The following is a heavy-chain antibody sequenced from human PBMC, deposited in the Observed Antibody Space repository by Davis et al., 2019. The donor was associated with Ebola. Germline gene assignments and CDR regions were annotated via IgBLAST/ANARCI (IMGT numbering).Heavy chain of an antibody. D-gene: IGHD6-13*01. V-gene: IGHV4-59*01. J-gene: IGHJ4*02. CDR3: ARGGGGIAAGP. CDR1: GGSIRSYY. Sequence: GSLRLSCTVSGGSIRSYYWSWIRQPPGKGLEWIGYISYSGTTNYNPSLKSRVDISVDTAKSQFSLKLSSVTAADTAVYYCARGGGGIAAGPWGQGTLVTVSS. CDR2: ISYSGTT.